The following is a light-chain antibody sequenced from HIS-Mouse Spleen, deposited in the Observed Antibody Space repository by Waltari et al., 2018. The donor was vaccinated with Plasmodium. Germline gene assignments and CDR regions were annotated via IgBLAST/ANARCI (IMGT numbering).Light chain of an antibody. V-gene: IGKV3-15*01. CDR1: QSVSSN. CDR2: GAS. Sequence: EIVMTQSPATLSVSPGERATLSCRASQSVSSNLAWYQQQPGQAHRLLIYGASTRATGIPARVSGSGSGTDCTLTISSMQSEDFAVYYCQQYNNWPRGTFGQGTKVEIK. CDR3: QQYNNWPRGT. J-gene: IGKJ1*01.